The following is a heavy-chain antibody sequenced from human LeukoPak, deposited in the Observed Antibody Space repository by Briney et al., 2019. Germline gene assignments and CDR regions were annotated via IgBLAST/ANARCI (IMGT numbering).Heavy chain of an antibody. CDR3: ARDHGVVVPAAMSPWYYYGMDV. D-gene: IGHD2-2*01. V-gene: IGHV1-46*01. J-gene: IGHJ6*04. CDR1: GHTFTSYY. Sequence: GASVKVSCKASGHTFTSYYMHWVRQAPGQGLEWMGIINPSGGSTSYAQKFQGRVTMTRDTSTSTVYMELSSLRSEDTAVYYCARDHGVVVPAAMSPWYYYGMDVWGKGTTVTVSS. CDR2: INPSGGST.